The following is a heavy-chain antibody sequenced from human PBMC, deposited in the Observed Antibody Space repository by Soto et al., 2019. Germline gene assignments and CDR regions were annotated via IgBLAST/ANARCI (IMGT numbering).Heavy chain of an antibody. V-gene: IGHV2-5*02. CDR1: GFSVTTRGVG. Sequence: QITLKESGPTLVKPTQTLTLTCTFSGFSVTTRGVGVGWIRQPPGKALEWLAFINWDDDKRYSPSLKGRLSITKDTSKNQVVLTVTNMDPVDTATYYCAHRRRNAYNLPYCFDYWGQGTLVTVSS. CDR3: AHRRRNAYNLPYCFDY. J-gene: IGHJ4*02. CDR2: INWDDDK. D-gene: IGHD1-1*01.